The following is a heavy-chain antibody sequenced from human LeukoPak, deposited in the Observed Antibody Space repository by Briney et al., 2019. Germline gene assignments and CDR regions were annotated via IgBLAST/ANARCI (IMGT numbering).Heavy chain of an antibody. Sequence: PSETLSLTCTVSGYSISSGYYWGWIRQPPGKGLEWIGYIYHSGSTYYNPSLKSRVTISVDRSKNQFSLKLSSVTAADTAVYYCARVIGYCSSTSCGQPGFDPWGQGTLVTVSS. CDR1: GYSISSGYY. CDR2: IYHSGST. J-gene: IGHJ5*02. V-gene: IGHV4-38-2*02. CDR3: ARVIGYCSSTSCGQPGFDP. D-gene: IGHD2-2*01.